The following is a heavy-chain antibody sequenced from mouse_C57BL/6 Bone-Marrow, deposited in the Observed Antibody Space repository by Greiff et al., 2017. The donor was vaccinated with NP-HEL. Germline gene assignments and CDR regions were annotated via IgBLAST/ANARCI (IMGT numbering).Heavy chain of an antibody. CDR3: ARFLRGY. Sequence: EVQLQQSGPELVKPGASVKISCKASGYTFTDYYMNWVKQSHGKSLEWIGDINPNNGGTSYNQKFKGKATLTVDKSSSTAYMELRSLTSEDSAVYYCARFLRGYWGQGTSVTVSS. CDR2: INPNNGGT. CDR1: GYTFTDYY. D-gene: IGHD1-1*01. J-gene: IGHJ4*01. V-gene: IGHV1-26*01.